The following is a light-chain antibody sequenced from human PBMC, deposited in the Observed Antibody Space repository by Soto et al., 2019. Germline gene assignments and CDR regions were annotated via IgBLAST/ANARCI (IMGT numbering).Light chain of an antibody. V-gene: IGLV2-14*01. J-gene: IGLJ1*01. Sequence: QSVLTQPASVSGSPGQSITISCTGTSSVVGGYNYVSWYQQHPGKAPKLMIYDVSNRPSGISNRFSGSKSGNTASLTISGLQAEDEADYYCSSYTGSSTCVFGAVTKVNVL. CDR2: DVS. CDR1: SSVVGGYNY. CDR3: SSYTGSSTCV.